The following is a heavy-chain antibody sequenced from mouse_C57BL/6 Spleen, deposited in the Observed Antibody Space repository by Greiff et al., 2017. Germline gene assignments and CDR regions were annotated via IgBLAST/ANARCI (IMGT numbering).Heavy chain of an antibody. J-gene: IGHJ3*01. D-gene: IGHD2-3*01. Sequence: EVKLMESGGDLVKPGGSLKLSCAASGFTFSSYGMSWVRQTPGKRLEWVATISSGGGYTYYPDSVKGRFTISRDNAKNTLYLQMSSLKSEDTAMYSCARQGYGYYLAWFAYWGQGTLVTVSA. CDR2: ISSGGGYT. V-gene: IGHV5-6*01. CDR3: ARQGYGYYLAWFAY. CDR1: GFTFSSYG.